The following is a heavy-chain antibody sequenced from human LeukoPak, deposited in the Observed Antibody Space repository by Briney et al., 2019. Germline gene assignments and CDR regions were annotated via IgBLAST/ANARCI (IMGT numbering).Heavy chain of an antibody. CDR2: IIPIFGTS. J-gene: IGHJ6*03. CDR1: GCTFSSYA. CDR3: ARGRPAATAIYYYMDV. Sequence: GASVKVSCKASGCTFSSYAISWVRQAPGQGLEWMGGIIPIFGTSNYAQKFQGRVTITTDESTSTASMELSSLRSEDTAVYYCARGRPAATAIYYYMDVWGKGTTVTVSS. D-gene: IGHD2-2*01. V-gene: IGHV1-69*05.